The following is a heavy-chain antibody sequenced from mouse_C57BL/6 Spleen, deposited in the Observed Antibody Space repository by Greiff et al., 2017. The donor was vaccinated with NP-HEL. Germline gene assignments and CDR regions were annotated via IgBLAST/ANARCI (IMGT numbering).Heavy chain of an antibody. Sequence: QVQLKQSGAELVRPGASVKLSCKASGYTFTDYYINWVKQRPGQGLEWIARIYPGSGNTYYNEKFKGKATLTAEKSSSTAYMQLSSLTSEDSAVYFCAQAHYYGSSYGFAYWGQGTLVTVSA. D-gene: IGHD1-1*01. V-gene: IGHV1-76*01. CDR3: AQAHYYGSSYGFAY. J-gene: IGHJ3*01. CDR1: GYTFTDYY. CDR2: IYPGSGNT.